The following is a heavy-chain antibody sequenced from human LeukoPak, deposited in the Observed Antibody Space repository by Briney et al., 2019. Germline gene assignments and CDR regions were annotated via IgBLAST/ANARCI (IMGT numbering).Heavy chain of an antibody. CDR1: GYTFTGYY. CDR2: INPNSGGT. CDR3: ARGRGWVDFWSGYSETGFDY. V-gene: IGHV1-2*02. D-gene: IGHD3-3*01. J-gene: IGHJ4*02. Sequence: GASVKVSCKASGYTFTGYYMHWVRQAPGQGLEWMGWINPNSGGTNYAQKFQGRVTMTRDTSISTAYMELSRLRSDDTAVYYCARGRGWVDFWSGYSETGFDYWGQGTLVTVSS.